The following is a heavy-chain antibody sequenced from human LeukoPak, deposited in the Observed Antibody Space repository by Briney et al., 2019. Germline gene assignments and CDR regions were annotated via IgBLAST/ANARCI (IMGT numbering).Heavy chain of an antibody. CDR3: ARDSDYYGSGPSDY. CDR2: INPSGGGT. D-gene: IGHD3-10*01. V-gene: IGHV1-46*01. J-gene: IGHJ4*02. Sequence: ASVKVSCKASGYTFTKYYVHWVRQAPGQGLEWMGIINPSGGGTNYAQKFQGRVTITADKSTSTAYMELSSLRSEDTAVYYCARDSDYYGSGPSDYWGQGTLVTVSS. CDR1: GYTFTKYY.